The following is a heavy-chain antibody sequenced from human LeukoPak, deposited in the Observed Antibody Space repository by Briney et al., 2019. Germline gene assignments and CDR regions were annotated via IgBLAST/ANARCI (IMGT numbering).Heavy chain of an antibody. CDR3: ARGRVRRLGRGYFDY. J-gene: IGHJ4*02. V-gene: IGHV4-34*01. CDR2: INHSGST. D-gene: IGHD6-19*01. CDR1: GGSFSGYY. Sequence: SETLSLTCAVYGGSFSGYYWSWIRQPPGKGLEWIGEINHSGSTNYNPSLKSRVTISVDTSKNQFSLKLSSVTAADTAVYYCARGRVRRLGRGYFDYWGQGTLVTVSS.